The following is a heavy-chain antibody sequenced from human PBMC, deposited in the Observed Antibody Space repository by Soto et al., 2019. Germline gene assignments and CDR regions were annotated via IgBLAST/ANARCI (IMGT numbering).Heavy chain of an antibody. CDR3: AKRPGMVRDVFDI. J-gene: IGHJ3*02. CDR2: ISGSGGST. D-gene: IGHD3-10*01. V-gene: IGHV3-23*01. CDR1: GFTFSSYA. Sequence: GGSLRLSCAASGFTFSSYAMSWVRQAPGKGLEWVSAISGSGGSTYYADSVKGRFTISRDNSKNTLYLQMNSLRAEDTAVYYCAKRPGMVRDVFDIWGQRTMDLVSS.